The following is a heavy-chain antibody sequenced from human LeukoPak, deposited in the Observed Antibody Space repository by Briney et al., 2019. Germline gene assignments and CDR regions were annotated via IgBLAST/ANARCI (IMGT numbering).Heavy chain of an antibody. CDR2: ISWNSGSI. Sequence: PGGSLRLSCAAPGFTFDDYAMHWVRQAPGKGLEWVSGISWNSGSIGYADSVKGRFTISRDNAKNSLYLQMNSLRAEDTALYYCARAFSSFWPIDYWGQGTLVTVSS. CDR1: GFTFDDYA. V-gene: IGHV3-9*01. CDR3: ARAFSSFWPIDY. J-gene: IGHJ4*02. D-gene: IGHD6-6*01.